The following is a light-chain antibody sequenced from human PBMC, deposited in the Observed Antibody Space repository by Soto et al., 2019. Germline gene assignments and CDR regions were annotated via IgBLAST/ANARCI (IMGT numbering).Light chain of an antibody. CDR2: DVN. CDR3: TSYASGSSHVV. V-gene: IGLV2-14*01. J-gene: IGLJ2*01. Sequence: QSALTQPASVSGSPGQSSTLSCTGTSSDIGGYDYVSWYQRHPGKAPKLIIYDVNNRPSGVSNRFSGSKSGNTASLTISGLQAEDDDDYYCTSYASGSSHVVFGGGTKLTVL. CDR1: SSDIGGYDY.